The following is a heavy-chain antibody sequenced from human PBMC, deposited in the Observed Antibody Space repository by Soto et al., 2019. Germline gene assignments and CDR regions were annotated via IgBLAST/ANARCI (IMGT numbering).Heavy chain of an antibody. CDR1: GGSISSGGYS. J-gene: IGHJ5*02. Sequence: QLQLQESGSGLVKPSQTLSLTCAVSGGSISSGGYSWSWIRQPPGKGLEWIGYIYHSGSTYYNPYPKSRVTISVDRSKNQFSLKLSSVTAADTAVYYCARVAYCGGDCYRGFDPWGQGTLVTVSS. CDR2: IYHSGST. D-gene: IGHD2-21*02. CDR3: ARVAYCGGDCYRGFDP. V-gene: IGHV4-30-2*01.